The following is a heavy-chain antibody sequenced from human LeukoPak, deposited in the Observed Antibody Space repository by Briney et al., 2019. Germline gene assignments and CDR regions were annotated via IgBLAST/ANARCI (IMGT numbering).Heavy chain of an antibody. CDR3: ARAGGLRLGELSFFDY. V-gene: IGHV4-59*01. CDR1: GGSISPWY. J-gene: IGHJ4*02. CDR2: IFYTGST. Sequence: PSETLSLTCTVSGGSISPWYWSWIRQPPGKRLEWIGYIFYTGSTNHNPSLKSRLTISVDTSKNQFSLKLSSVTAADTAVYYCARAGGLRLGELSFFDYWGQGTLVTVSS. D-gene: IGHD3-16*02.